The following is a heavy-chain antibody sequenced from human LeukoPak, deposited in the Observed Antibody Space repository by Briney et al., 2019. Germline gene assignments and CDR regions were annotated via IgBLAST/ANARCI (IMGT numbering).Heavy chain of an antibody. D-gene: IGHD6-13*01. V-gene: IGHV4-34*01. CDR2: INHSGST. CDR1: GGSFSGYS. Sequence: PSETLSLTCAAYGGSFSGYSWSWIRQPPGKGLEWIGEINHSGSTNDNPSLRSRVIVSVETSKNQFSLKLSSVTAADTAVYYCARGGYTSSFDYWGQGTLVTVSS. CDR3: ARGGYTSSFDY. J-gene: IGHJ4*02.